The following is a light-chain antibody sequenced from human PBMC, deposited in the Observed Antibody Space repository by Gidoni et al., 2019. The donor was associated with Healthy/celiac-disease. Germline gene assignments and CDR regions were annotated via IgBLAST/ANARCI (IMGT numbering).Light chain of an antibody. J-gene: IGKJ3*01. CDR2: AAS. CDR1: QSISSY. Sequence: DVQMIQPPSSLSASVGDSVTITCRASQSISSYLNWYQQKPGKAPKLLIYAASSLQSGVPSRFSGSGSGTDFTLTISSLQPEDFATYYCQQSYSTPFGFGPGTKVDIK. CDR3: QQSYSTPFG. V-gene: IGKV1-39*01.